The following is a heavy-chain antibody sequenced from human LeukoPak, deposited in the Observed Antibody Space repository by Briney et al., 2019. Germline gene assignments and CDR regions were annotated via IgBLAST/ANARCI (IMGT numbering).Heavy chain of an antibody. CDR1: GFTFSSYS. Sequence: GGSLRLSCAASGFTFSSYSMNWVRQAPGKGLEWVSSISSSSSYIYYADSVKGRFTISRDNDKNTLYLQMNSLRAEDTAVYYCARDPGPNSSGLYSHGWFDPWGQGTLVTVSS. V-gene: IGHV3-21*06. CDR2: ISSSSSYI. J-gene: IGHJ5*02. CDR3: ARDPGPNSSGLYSHGWFDP. D-gene: IGHD6-19*01.